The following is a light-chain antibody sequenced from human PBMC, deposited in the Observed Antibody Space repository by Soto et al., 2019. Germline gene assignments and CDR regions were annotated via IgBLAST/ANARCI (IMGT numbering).Light chain of an antibody. J-gene: IGKJ1*01. CDR1: QPINNW. Sequence: DIQMTQSPSTLSASVGDRVTISCRASQPINNWLAWYQQKPGEAPRLLIYDASKLESRVPSRFSGRGSETEFTLTINGLRPDDFATYYCQQYDSLWTFGQGTTVAVK. CDR2: DAS. CDR3: QQYDSLWT. V-gene: IGKV1-5*01.